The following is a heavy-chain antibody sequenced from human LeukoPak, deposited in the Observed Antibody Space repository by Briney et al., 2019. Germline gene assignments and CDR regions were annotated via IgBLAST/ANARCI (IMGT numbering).Heavy chain of an antibody. CDR1: GFTFSSHE. CDR2: ISASGSTI. CDR3: ARSCSYCSSTYYMDV. Sequence: PGGSLRLSCAASGFTFSSHEMNWVRQAPGKGLQWVSYISASGSTIYYADSVKGRFTISRDNSKNTLYLQMNSLRAEDTAVYYCARSCSYCSSTYYMDVWGKGTTVTVSS. V-gene: IGHV3-48*03. J-gene: IGHJ6*03. D-gene: IGHD2-2*01.